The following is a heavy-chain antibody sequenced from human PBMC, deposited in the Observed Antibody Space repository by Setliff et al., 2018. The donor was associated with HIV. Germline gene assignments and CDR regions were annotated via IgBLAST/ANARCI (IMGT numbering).Heavy chain of an antibody. CDR3: APDRPRYGDLPGD. CDR2: MNPNSGNT. J-gene: IGHJ4*02. CDR1: GYTFTSYD. Sequence: ASVKVSCKASGYTFTSYDINWVRQATGQGLEWMGWMNPNSGNTGYAERFQGRVTMTSDTSTSTVYMELSSLRFEDTAVYYCAPDRPRYGDLPGDWGQGTLVTVSS. V-gene: IGHV1-8*02. D-gene: IGHD4-17*01.